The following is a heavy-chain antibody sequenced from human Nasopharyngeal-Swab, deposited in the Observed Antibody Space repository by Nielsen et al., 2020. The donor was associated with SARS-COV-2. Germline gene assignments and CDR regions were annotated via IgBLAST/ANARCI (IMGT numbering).Heavy chain of an antibody. J-gene: IGHJ5*02. CDR2: IYYSGST. CDR3: ARGAAEVVVIVWFDP. D-gene: IGHD3-22*01. Sequence: SATLPLTCTVSGGSISSSSYYWGWPRHPPGTGLEWIGSIYYSGSTYNNPSLKRRVTISVDTSKNQFSLKLSSVTAADTAVYYCARGAAEVVVIVWFDPWGQGTLVTVSS. V-gene: IGHV4-39*07. CDR1: GGSISSSSYY.